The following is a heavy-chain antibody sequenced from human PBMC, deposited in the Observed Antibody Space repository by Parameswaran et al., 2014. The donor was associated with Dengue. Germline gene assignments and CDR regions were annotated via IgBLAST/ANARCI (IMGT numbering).Heavy chain of an antibody. D-gene: IGHD6-13*01. CDR3: ARERIAAAGISFYGMDV. J-gene: IGHJ6*01. Sequence: PGKGLEWIGYIYYSGSTNYNPSLKSRVTISVDTSKNQFSLKLSSVTAADTAVYYCARERIAAAGISFYGMDVWGPRGPRSPSPQ. V-gene: IGHV4-59*13. CDR2: IYYSGST.